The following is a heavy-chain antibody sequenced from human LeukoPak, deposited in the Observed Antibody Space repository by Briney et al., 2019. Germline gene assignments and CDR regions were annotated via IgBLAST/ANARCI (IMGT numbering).Heavy chain of an antibody. CDR1: GGSISSGGYY. J-gene: IGHJ6*03. V-gene: IGHV4-30-2*01. CDR3: ASLPDIVVVPAAPSEYMDV. D-gene: IGHD2-2*01. Sequence: SETLSLTCTVSGGSISSGGYYWSWIRQPPGKGLEWIGYIYHSGSTYYNPSLKSRVTISVDRSKNQFSLKLSSVTAADTAVYYCASLPDIVVVPAAPSEYMDVWGKGTTVTVSS. CDR2: IYHSGST.